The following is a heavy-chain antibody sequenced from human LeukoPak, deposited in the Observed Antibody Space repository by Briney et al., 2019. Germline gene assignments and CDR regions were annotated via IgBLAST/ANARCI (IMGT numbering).Heavy chain of an antibody. CDR2: IYYSGST. CDR3: ARVSTMVRGVHFDY. D-gene: IGHD3-10*01. J-gene: IGHJ4*02. V-gene: IGHV4-59*01. Sequence: SETLSLTCTVSGGSISRYYWSWIRQPPGKGLEWIGYIYYSGSTNYNPSLKSRVTISVDTSKNQFSLKLSSVTAADTAVYYCARVSTMVRGVHFDYWGKGTLVTVSS. CDR1: GGSISRYY.